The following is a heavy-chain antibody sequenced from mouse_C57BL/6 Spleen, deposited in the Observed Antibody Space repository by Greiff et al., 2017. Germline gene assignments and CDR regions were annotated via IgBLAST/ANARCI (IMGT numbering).Heavy chain of an antibody. Sequence: QVQLQQPGAELVKPGASVKLSCKASGYTFTSYWMQWVKQRPGQGLEWIGEIDPSDSYTNYNQKFKGKATLTVDTSSSTAYMQLSSLTSEDSAVYYCARAGYEYGQAWFAYWGQGTLVTVSA. J-gene: IGHJ3*01. CDR1: GYTFTSYW. D-gene: IGHD2-4*01. CDR3: ARAGYEYGQAWFAY. CDR2: IDPSDSYT. V-gene: IGHV1-50*01.